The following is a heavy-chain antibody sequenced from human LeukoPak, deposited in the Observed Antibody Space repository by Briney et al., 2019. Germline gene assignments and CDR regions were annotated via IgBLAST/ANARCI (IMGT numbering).Heavy chain of an antibody. CDR3: ARADCSGSTCYLRHSWFDP. D-gene: IGHD2-2*01. V-gene: IGHV3-21*06. CDR1: GFTLSTFD. CDR2: IGTSSRYI. J-gene: IGHJ5*02. Sequence: PGGSLRLSCAASGFTLSTFDMNWVRQAPGKGLEWVSSIGTSSRYIYYRDSVKGRFTISRDGAKNSLYLQMNSLTVEDTAVYYCARADCSGSTCYLRHSWFDPCGQGTLVTVSS.